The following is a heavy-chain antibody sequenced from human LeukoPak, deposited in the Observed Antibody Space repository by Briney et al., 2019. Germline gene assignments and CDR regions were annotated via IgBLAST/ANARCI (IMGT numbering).Heavy chain of an antibody. D-gene: IGHD3-22*01. Sequence: SETLSLTCTVSGDSISSYYWSWIRQPPGKGLEWIGYIYYSGGTNYNPSLKSRVTMSVDTSKNQFSLKLSSVTAADTAVYYCARDGYYYDSSGYYEKMYYFDYWGQGTLVTVSS. CDR3: ARDGYYYDSSGYYEKMYYFDY. V-gene: IGHV4-59*12. CDR1: GDSISSYY. J-gene: IGHJ4*02. CDR2: IYYSGGT.